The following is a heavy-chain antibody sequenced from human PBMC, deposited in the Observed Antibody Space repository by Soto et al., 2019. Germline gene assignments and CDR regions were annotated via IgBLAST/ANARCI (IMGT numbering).Heavy chain of an antibody. J-gene: IGHJ4*02. Sequence: GESLKISCKGSGYSFTSYWIGWVRQMPGKGLEWMGIIYPGDSDTRYSPSFQGQVTISADKSISTAYLQWSSLKASDTAMYYCARPHVASHSSGPTNPPHFDYWGQGTLVTVSS. V-gene: IGHV5-51*01. CDR1: GYSFTSYW. D-gene: IGHD6-25*01. CDR2: IYPGDSDT. CDR3: ARPHVASHSSGPTNPPHFDY.